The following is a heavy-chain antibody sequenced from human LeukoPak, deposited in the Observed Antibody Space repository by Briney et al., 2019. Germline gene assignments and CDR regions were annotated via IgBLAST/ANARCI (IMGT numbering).Heavy chain of an antibody. J-gene: IGHJ6*03. D-gene: IGHD3-3*01. CDR2: ISGSGGST. V-gene: IGHV3-23*01. CDR3: AKCGARNYDFWSGLNYYYYMDV. CDR1: GFTVSSNY. Sequence: GGSLRLSCAASGFTVSSNYMSWVRQAPGKGLEWVSAISGSGGSTYYADSVKGRFTISRDNSKNTLYLQMNSLRAEDTAVYYCAKCGARNYDFWSGLNYYYYMDVWGKGTTVTVSS.